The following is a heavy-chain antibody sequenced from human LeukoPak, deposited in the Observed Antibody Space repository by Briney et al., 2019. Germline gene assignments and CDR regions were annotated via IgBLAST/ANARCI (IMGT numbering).Heavy chain of an antibody. D-gene: IGHD3-22*01. CDR3: AVDYYDSSGSLYYFDY. Sequence: PSETLSLTCVVSGYSISSGYYWGWIRQPPGKGLEWIGNIYHSGSTYYNPSLKSRVTISVDTSKNQFSLKLSSVTAADTAVYYCAVDYYDSSGSLYYFDYWGQGTLVTVSS. CDR1: GYSISSGYY. J-gene: IGHJ4*02. CDR2: IYHSGST. V-gene: IGHV4-38-2*01.